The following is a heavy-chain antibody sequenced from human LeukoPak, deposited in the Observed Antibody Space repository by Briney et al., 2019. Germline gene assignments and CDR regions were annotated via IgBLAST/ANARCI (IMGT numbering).Heavy chain of an antibody. J-gene: IGHJ4*02. D-gene: IGHD3-3*01. CDR1: GGSISSSSYY. V-gene: IGHV4-39*01. CDR2: IYYSGSI. Sequence: SETLSLTCTVSGGSISSSSYYWGWIRQPPGKGLEWIGSIYYSGSIYYNPSLKSRVTISVDTSKNQFSLKLSSVTAADTAVYYCATAYYDFWSLDYWGQGTLVTVSS. CDR3: ATAYYDFWSLDY.